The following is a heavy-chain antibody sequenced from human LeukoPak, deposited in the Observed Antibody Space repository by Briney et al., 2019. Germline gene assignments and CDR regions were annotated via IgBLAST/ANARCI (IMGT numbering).Heavy chain of an antibody. CDR2: IYTSGST. V-gene: IGHV4-4*07. CDR3: ARGGRYFDWLLPFDY. Sequence: TSETLSLTCTVSGGSISSYYWSWIRQPAGKGLEWIGRIYTSGSTNYNPSLKSRVTMSVDTSKNQFSLKLSSVTAADTAVYYCARGGRYFDWLLPFDYWGQGTLVTVSS. J-gene: IGHJ4*02. D-gene: IGHD3-9*01. CDR1: GGSISSYY.